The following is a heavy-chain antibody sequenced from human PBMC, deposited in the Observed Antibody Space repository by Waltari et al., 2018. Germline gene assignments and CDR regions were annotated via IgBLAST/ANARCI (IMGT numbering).Heavy chain of an antibody. J-gene: IGHJ5*02. CDR3: VRWQQQLARSWFGP. Sequence: QVQLQQWGAGRSKPSETLSLTCAVFGGSFSGYYWRWIRSPPGKGLEWNGEMKQMVVTNCNPYHKSRVTISVDTSKRQVSLELRSVTAADTAEYHCVRWQQQLARSWFGPWGQGTLVTVS. D-gene: IGHD6-13*01. V-gene: IGHV4-34*01. CDR2: MKQMVVT. CDR1: GGSFSGYY.